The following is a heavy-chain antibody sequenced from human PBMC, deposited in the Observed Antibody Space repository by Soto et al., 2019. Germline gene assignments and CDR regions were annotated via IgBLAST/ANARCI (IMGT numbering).Heavy chain of an antibody. CDR1: GGSVSSGSYY. J-gene: IGHJ4*02. D-gene: IGHD2-2*01. CDR2: IYYSGST. CDR3: AVQDIVVVPAAPFDY. V-gene: IGHV4-61*01. Sequence: SETLSLTCTVSGGSVSSGSYYWSWIRQPPGKGLEWIGYIYYSGSTNYNPSLKSRVTISVDTSKNQFSLKLSSVTAADTAVYYCAVQDIVVVPAAPFDYWGQGTLVTV.